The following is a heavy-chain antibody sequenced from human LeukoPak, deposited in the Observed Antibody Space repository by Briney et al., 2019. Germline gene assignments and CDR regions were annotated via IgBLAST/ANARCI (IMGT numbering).Heavy chain of an antibody. D-gene: IGHD1-1*01. V-gene: IGHV4-39*01. Sequence: SETLSLTCTVSGGAISNSELYWGWVRQPPGKGLEWIAMIYYSGSTYSNPPLKSRVTISVDTSKNQFSLKVRSVTAADSAVYFCARLAGHHNNGRFDFWGQGVLVSVSS. CDR1: GGAISNSELY. CDR2: IYYSGST. CDR3: ARLAGHHNNGRFDF. J-gene: IGHJ4*02.